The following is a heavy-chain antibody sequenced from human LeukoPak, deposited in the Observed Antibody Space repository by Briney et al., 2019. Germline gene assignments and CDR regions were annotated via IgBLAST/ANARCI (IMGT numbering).Heavy chain of an antibody. J-gene: IGHJ5*02. D-gene: IGHD3-22*01. Sequence: PGRSLRLSCAASGFTFSSYAMHWVRQAPGKGLEWVAVISYDGSNKYYADSVKGRFTISRDNSKNTLYLQMNSLRAEDTAVYYCARSDDSSGYYPNWFDPWGQGTLVTVSS. CDR2: ISYDGSNK. CDR1: GFTFSSYA. V-gene: IGHV3-30-3*01. CDR3: ARSDDSSGYYPNWFDP.